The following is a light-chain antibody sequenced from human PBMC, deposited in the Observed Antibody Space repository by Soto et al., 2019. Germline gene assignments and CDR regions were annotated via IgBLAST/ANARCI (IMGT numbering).Light chain of an antibody. V-gene: IGKV1-39*01. Sequence: DIQMTQSLSSLSASVGDRVTITCRASQNINNFLNWYQQQPGKAPDLLIYTASSLQSGVPSRFSGSGSGTDFTLTISSLQPEDFATYYCQQSFTTPRTFGQGTKVEIK. J-gene: IGKJ1*01. CDR3: QQSFTTPRT. CDR1: QNINNF. CDR2: TAS.